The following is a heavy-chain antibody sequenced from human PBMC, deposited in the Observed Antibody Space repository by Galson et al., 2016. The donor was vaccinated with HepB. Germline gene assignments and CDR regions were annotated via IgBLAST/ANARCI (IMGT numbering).Heavy chain of an antibody. V-gene: IGHV4-59*01. D-gene: IGHD4-17*01. J-gene: IGHJ5*02. CDR1: GGSIGTYY. Sequence: ETLSLTCTVSGGSIGTYYWSWLRQPPGKGLEWIGYIFYTGSTNYNPSLKSRVTILLYTSKNQFSLKLSLMTAADTAVYYCAIGLTTVTNQALGFDHWGQGTLVTVSS. CDR3: AIGLTTVTNQALGFDH. CDR2: IFYTGST.